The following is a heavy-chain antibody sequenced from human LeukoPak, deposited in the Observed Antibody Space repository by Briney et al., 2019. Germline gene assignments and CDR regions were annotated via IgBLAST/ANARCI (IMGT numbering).Heavy chain of an antibody. CDR3: ARVAAAVPDS. J-gene: IGHJ5*01. D-gene: IGHD6-25*01. V-gene: IGHV3-23*01. Sequence: PGESLRLSCAASGFTFSSYGMSWVRQAPGKGVSWVSSISYSGCPTYFADSVKGRFTISRDHSQNTLYLQMHSLTAEDTAVYYCARVAAAVPDSWGPGTLVTVSS. CDR2: ISYSGCPT. CDR1: GFTFSSYG.